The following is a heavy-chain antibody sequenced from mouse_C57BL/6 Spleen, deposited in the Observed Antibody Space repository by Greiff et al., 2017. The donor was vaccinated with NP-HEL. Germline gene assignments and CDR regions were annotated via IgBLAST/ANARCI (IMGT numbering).Heavy chain of an antibody. Sequence: QVQLQQPGAELVRPGSSVKLSCKASGYTFTSYWMHWVKQRPIQGLEWIGNIDPSDSETHYNQKFKDKATLTVDKSSSTAYMQLSSLTSEDSAVYYGARRGGNYAYWYFVVGGTGTTVTGSS. D-gene: IGHD2-1*01. CDR3: ARRGGNYAYWYFVV. V-gene: IGHV1-52*01. CDR1: GYTFTSYW. J-gene: IGHJ1*03. CDR2: IDPSDSET.